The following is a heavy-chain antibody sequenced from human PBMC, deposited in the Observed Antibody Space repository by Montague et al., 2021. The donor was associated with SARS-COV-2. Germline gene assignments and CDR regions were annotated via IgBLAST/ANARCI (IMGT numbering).Heavy chain of an antibody. D-gene: IGHD3-22*01. Sequence: SETLSLTCTVSGGSISSSSYYWGWIRQPPGKGLEWIGSIYYSGSTYYNPSLKSRVTISVDTFKNQSSLKLSSVTAADTAVYYCARFPTSYYYDSKAAPATPDAFDIWGQGTMVTVSS. CDR3: ARFPTSYYYDSKAAPATPDAFDI. V-gene: IGHV4-39*01. CDR2: IYYSGST. J-gene: IGHJ3*02. CDR1: GGSISSSSYY.